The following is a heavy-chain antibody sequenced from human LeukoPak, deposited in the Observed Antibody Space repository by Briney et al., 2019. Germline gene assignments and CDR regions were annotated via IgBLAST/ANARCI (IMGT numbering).Heavy chain of an antibody. CDR1: GDSVSSDGYY. CDR3: ARGPPPDFDC. J-gene: IGHJ4*02. V-gene: IGHV4-30-2*01. CDR2: IYQSGST. Sequence: SETLSLTCTVSGDSVSSDGYYWSWIRQPPGKGLEWIGYIYQSGSTYYNPSLKSRVTISVDRSKNQYSLNLWSVTAADTAVYYCARGPPPDFDCWGQGTLVTVSS.